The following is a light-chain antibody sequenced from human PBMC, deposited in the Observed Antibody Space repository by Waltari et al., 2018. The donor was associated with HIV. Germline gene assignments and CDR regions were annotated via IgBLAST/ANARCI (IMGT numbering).Light chain of an antibody. J-gene: IGKJ5*01. CDR3: HQRSNWPIT. Sequence: EIVLTQSPATLSLSPGERATLSCRASQSVSTYLTWYQQKPGQAPRLLIYGASSMATGIPARFSGSGSGTDFTLTISSLEPGDFGVYYCHQRSNWPITFGQGTRLEIK. CDR1: QSVSTY. CDR2: GAS. V-gene: IGKV3-11*01.